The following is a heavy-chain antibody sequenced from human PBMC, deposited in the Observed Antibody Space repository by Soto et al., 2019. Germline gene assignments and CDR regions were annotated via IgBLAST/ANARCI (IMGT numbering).Heavy chain of an antibody. CDR2: IYYSGST. V-gene: IGHV4-59*01. CDR1: SDSISSYY. J-gene: IGHJ4*02. D-gene: IGHD5-12*01. CDR3: ARFRDGYEYFDY. Sequence: SETLSLTCTVTSDSISSYYWRWIGQPPGKGLEWIGYIYYSGSTNYNPSLKSRVTISVDTSKNQFSLKLSSVTAADTAVYYCARFRDGYEYFDYWGQGTLVTVS.